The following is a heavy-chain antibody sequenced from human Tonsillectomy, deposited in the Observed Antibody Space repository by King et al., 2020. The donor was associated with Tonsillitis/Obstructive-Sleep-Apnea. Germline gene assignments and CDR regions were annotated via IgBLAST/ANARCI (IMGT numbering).Heavy chain of an antibody. CDR3: AKLGGRDGYNWDAFDI. CDR2: ISFDGSNK. CDR1: GFTFSSYG. V-gene: IGHV3-30*18. J-gene: IGHJ3*02. Sequence: VQLVESGGGVVQPGRSLRLSCAPSGFTFSSYGMHGVRRAPGKGLEWVAVISFDGSNKYYADSVKGRFTIPRDNSKNTLFLKMNSLRDEDTAVYYCAKLGGRDGYNWDAFDIWGQGTMVTVSS. D-gene: IGHD5-24*01.